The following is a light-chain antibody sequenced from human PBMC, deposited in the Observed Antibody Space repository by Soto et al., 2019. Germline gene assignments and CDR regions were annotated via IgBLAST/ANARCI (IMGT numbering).Light chain of an antibody. CDR3: SSYAGRSTFEV. J-gene: IGLJ3*02. CDR2: DVS. V-gene: IGLV2-14*03. Sequence: QSALTQPASVSGSPGQSIAISCTGTSSDVGRYNSVSWYQQHPGKVPKLIIYDVSNRPSGVSNRFSGSKSGNTASLTISGLQAEDQADYYCSSYAGRSTFEVFGGGTKLTVL. CDR1: SSDVGRYNS.